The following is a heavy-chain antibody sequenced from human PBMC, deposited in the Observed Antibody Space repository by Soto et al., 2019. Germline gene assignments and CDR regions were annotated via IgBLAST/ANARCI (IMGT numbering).Heavy chain of an antibody. J-gene: IGHJ4*02. D-gene: IGHD3-10*01. Sequence: ASVKVSCKASGYTFTGYYMHWVRQAPGQGLEWMGWINPNSGGTNYAQKFRGWVTMTRDTSISTAYMELSRLRSDDTAVYYCARGLAMVRGVMCLGYWGQGTLVTVSS. CDR2: INPNSGGT. CDR3: ARGLAMVRGVMCLGY. V-gene: IGHV1-2*04. CDR1: GYTFTGYY.